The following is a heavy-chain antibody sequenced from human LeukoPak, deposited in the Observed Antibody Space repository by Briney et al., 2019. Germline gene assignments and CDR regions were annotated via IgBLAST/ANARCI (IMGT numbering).Heavy chain of an antibody. D-gene: IGHD3-10*01. J-gene: IGHJ4*02. Sequence: YADSMKGRFTISRDNAMSSLYLQMNSLRAEDTALYYCARDYGSGSYYNGIDYWGQGTLVSVSS. V-gene: IGHV3-20*03. CDR3: ARDYGSGSYYNGIDY.